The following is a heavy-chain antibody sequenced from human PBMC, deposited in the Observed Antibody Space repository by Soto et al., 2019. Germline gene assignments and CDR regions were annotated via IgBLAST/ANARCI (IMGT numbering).Heavy chain of an antibody. CDR3: AHNRGQWLVHN. V-gene: IGHV2-5*02. CDR2: IYWDDDK. J-gene: IGHJ4*02. D-gene: IGHD6-19*01. Sequence: QITLKESGPTLVKPTQTLTLTCTFSGVSLSTSGLGVGWIRQPPGKALEWLALIYWDDDKRYSPSLKSRLTITKDTSKNQVVLTMTNMDPVDTATYYCAHNRGQWLVHNWGQGTLVTVSS. CDR1: GVSLSTSGLG.